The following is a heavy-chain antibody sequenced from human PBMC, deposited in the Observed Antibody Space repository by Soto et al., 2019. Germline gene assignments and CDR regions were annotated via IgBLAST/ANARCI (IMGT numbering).Heavy chain of an antibody. CDR1: GYTFTGYY. Sequence: GASVKVSCKASGYTFTGYYMHWVRQAPGQGLEWMGWINPNSGVTNYAQKFQGWVTMTRDTSISTAYMELSRLRSDDTAVYYRARGEPCGRYYFDYWDQGTLVTVSS. CDR3: ARGEPCGRYYFDY. J-gene: IGHJ4*02. V-gene: IGHV1-2*04. CDR2: INPNSGVT.